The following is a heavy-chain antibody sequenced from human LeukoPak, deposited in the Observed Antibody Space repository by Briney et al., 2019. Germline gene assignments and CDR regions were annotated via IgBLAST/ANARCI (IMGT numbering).Heavy chain of an antibody. CDR2: IYYSGST. CDR1: GGSISSYY. D-gene: IGHD3-22*01. J-gene: IGHJ5*02. Sequence: KPSETLSLTCTVSGGSISSYYWSWIRQPPGKGLEWIGYIYYSGSTNYNPSLKSRVTISVDTSKNQFSLKLGSVTAADTAVYYCARESHYYDSSRFDPWGQGTLVTVSS. V-gene: IGHV4-59*01. CDR3: ARESHYYDSSRFDP.